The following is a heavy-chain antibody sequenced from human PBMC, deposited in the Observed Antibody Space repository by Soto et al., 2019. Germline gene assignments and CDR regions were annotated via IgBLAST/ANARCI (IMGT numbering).Heavy chain of an antibody. V-gene: IGHV3-23*01. D-gene: IGHD2-2*01. CDR3: ARYIPGVRYYGMDV. J-gene: IGHJ6*02. Sequence: GGSLRLSCAASGFTFSSYAMKWVRQAPGKGLEWVSLISESATLTYYADSVKGRLTISRDNSGNTLFLQMYSLRAEDTAVYYCARYIPGVRYYGMDVWGQGTTVTVSS. CDR2: ISESATLT. CDR1: GFTFSSYA.